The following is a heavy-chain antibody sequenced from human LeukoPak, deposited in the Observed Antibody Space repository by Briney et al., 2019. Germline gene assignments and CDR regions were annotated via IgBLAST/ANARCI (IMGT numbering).Heavy chain of an antibody. D-gene: IGHD3-10*01. CDR1: GYTFTSYY. CDR2: INPSGGST. Sequence: GASVKVSCKASGYTFTSYYMHWVRQAPGQGLEWMGIINPSGGSTSYAQKFQGRVTMTRDTSTSTVYMELSSLRSEDTAVYYCAHYYGSGSYDYYYGMDVWGQGTTVTVSS. V-gene: IGHV1-46*01. CDR3: AHYYGSGSYDYYYGMDV. J-gene: IGHJ6*02.